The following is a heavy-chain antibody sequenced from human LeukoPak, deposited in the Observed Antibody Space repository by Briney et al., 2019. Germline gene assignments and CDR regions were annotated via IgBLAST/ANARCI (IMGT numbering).Heavy chain of an antibody. V-gene: IGHV1-8*03. Sequence: ASVKVSCKASGYTFTSYDINWVRQATGQGLEWMGWMNPNSGNTGYAQKFQGRVTITRNTSISTAYMELSSLRSEDTAVYYCARGLYNWNYADAFDIWGQGTTVTVSS. D-gene: IGHD1-7*01. J-gene: IGHJ3*02. CDR1: GYTFTSYD. CDR3: ARGLYNWNYADAFDI. CDR2: MNPNSGNT.